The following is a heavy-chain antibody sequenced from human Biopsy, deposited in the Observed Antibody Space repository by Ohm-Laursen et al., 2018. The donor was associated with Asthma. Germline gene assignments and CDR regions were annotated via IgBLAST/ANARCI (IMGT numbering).Heavy chain of an antibody. D-gene: IGHD5-12*01. CDR2: INAGNGNT. CDR3: ARGYSGTDRIVYYYSGMEV. CDR1: GYNFISFA. V-gene: IGHV1-3*01. Sequence: ASVKVSCKASGYNFISFAIHWVRQAPGQRLEWMGWINAGNGNTKYSQKVQGRVTITRDTSASTAYLELTSLRFEDTAVYYCARGYSGTDRIVYYYSGMEVWGQGTTVTVSS. J-gene: IGHJ6*02.